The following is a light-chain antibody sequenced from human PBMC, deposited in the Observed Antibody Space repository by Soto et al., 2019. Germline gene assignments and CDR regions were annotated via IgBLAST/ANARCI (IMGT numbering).Light chain of an antibody. CDR2: AAS. CDR1: QGLSSD. Sequence: DIQLTQSPSFLSASVGDRVTITCRASQGLSSDLAWYQQKPGKAPKLLIYAASTLQSGVPSRFSGSGSGTEFTLTISSLQPEDFATYYCQQVNSYPITFGKGTRLEIK. V-gene: IGKV1-9*01. J-gene: IGKJ5*01. CDR3: QQVNSYPIT.